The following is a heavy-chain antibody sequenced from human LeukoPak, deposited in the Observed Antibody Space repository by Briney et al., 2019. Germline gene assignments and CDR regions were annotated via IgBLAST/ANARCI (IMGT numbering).Heavy chain of an antibody. Sequence: SETLSLTCTVSGGSISSYYWSWIRQPAGKGLEWTGRIYTSGSTNYNPSLKSRVTMSVDTSKNQFSLKLSSVTAADTAVYYCASGDIVGATLDYWGQGTLVTVSS. CDR2: IYTSGST. D-gene: IGHD1-26*01. CDR3: ASGDIVGATLDY. V-gene: IGHV4-4*07. J-gene: IGHJ4*02. CDR1: GGSISSYY.